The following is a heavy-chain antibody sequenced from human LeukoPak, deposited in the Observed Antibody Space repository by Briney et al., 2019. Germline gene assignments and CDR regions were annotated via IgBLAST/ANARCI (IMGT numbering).Heavy chain of an antibody. D-gene: IGHD2-15*01. CDR3: ARISLATGSAFGWFDS. J-gene: IGHJ5*01. V-gene: IGHV5-51*01. CDR2: IYPGDSET. Sequence: GESLKISCKGSGYSFTDYWIGWVRQMPGKGLEWMGTIYPGDSETRYSPSFRGQVTFSADKSMNIAYLQWSNLKVSDTATYYCARISLATGSAFGWFDSWGQGTLVTVSS. CDR1: GYSFTDYW.